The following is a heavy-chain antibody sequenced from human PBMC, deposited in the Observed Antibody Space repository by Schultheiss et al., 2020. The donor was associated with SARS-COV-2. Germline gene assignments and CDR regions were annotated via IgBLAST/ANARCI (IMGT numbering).Heavy chain of an antibody. V-gene: IGHV4-39*02. CDR1: GGSISSSSYY. Sequence: GSLRLSCTVSGGSISSSSYYWGWIRQPPGKGLEWIGSIYYSGSTYYNPSLKSRVTISVDTSKNQFSLKLSSVTAADTAVYYCARDKPSLDYWGQGTLVTVSS. J-gene: IGHJ4*02. CDR3: ARDKPSLDY. D-gene: IGHD1-14*01. CDR2: IYYSGST.